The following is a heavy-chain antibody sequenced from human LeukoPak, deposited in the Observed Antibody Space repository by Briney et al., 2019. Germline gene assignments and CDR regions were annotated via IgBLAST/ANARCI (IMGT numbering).Heavy chain of an antibody. CDR2: ITWNSGSI. Sequence: GGSLRLSCAASGLTFYDYAMHWVRQAPGKGLEWVSGITWNSGSIAYADSVKGRFTISRDNAKNSLYLQVNSMRSEDTALYYCAAGAGITRYWGQGTLVTVSS. CDR1: GLTFYDYA. V-gene: IGHV3-9*01. CDR3: AAGAGITRY. D-gene: IGHD3-10*01. J-gene: IGHJ4*02.